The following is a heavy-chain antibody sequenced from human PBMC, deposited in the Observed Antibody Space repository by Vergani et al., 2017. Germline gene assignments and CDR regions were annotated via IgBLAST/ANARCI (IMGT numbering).Heavy chain of an antibody. CDR3: ARDLRERRAYYYYMDV. V-gene: IGHV3-15*01. J-gene: IGHJ6*03. CDR1: GFTFSNAW. Sequence: EVQLVESGGGLVKPGGSLRLSCAASGFTFSNAWMSWVRQAPGKGLEWVGRIKSKTDGGTTDYAAPVKGRFTISRDDSKNTLYLQMNSLKTEDTAVYYCARDLRERRAYYYYMDVWGKGTTVTVSS. CDR2: IKSKTDGGTT. D-gene: IGHD1-1*01.